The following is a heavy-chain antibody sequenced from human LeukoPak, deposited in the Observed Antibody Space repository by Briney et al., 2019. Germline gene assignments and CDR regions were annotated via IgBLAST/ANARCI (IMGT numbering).Heavy chain of an antibody. CDR1: GFTPGFTFGNYA. CDR2: ISGSGGST. CDR3: AKEPGRRVRSFDY. J-gene: IGHJ4*02. Sequence: GGSLRLSCAASGFTPGFTFGNYAMSWVRQAPGKGLEWVSAISGSGGSTYYADSVKGRFTISRDNSKNTLYLQMNSLRAEDTAVYYCAKEPGRRVRSFDYWGQGTLVTVSS. D-gene: IGHD2-15*01. V-gene: IGHV3-23*01.